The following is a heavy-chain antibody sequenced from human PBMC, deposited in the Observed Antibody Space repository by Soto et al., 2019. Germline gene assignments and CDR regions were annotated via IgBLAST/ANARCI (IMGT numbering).Heavy chain of an antibody. CDR1: GGSISSYY. Sequence: PSETQSLTCSVSGGSISSYYWSWIRQPPGKRLEWIGYISYSGSTNYTPSLKSRVTISVDTSNNQFSLTLSSVTAADTAVYYCSRYVFWSGDHDAFDIWGQGTMVTVPS. CDR2: ISYSGST. J-gene: IGHJ3*02. V-gene: IGHV4-59*01. CDR3: SRYVFWSGDHDAFDI. D-gene: IGHD3-3*01.